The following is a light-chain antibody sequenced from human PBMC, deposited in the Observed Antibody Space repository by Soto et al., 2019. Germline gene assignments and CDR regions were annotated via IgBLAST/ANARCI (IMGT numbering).Light chain of an antibody. J-gene: IGLJ3*02. V-gene: IGLV2-8*01. Sequence: QSALTQPPSASGSPGQSVTISCTGTSSDVGAYKYVSWYQQYPGKAPKLMIYDVSKRTSGVPDRFSGSKSGNTASLTVSGLQAEDEAYYYCTSYVGGNIGVFGGGTKLTVL. CDR1: SSDVGAYKY. CDR3: TSYVGGNIGV. CDR2: DVS.